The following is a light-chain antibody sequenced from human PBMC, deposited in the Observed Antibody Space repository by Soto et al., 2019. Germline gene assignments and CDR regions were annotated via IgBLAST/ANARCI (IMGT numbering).Light chain of an antibody. CDR3: QRSYSTLWT. V-gene: IGKV1-39*01. CDR2: AAS. Sequence: DIQMTQSPSSLSASVGDRVTITCRASQSISSYLNWYQQKPGKAPKLLIYAASSLQSVVPSRFSGSGSGTDFTLTISSLQTEDFATYYCQRSYSTLWTSGEGTKVEL. CDR1: QSISSY. J-gene: IGKJ1*01.